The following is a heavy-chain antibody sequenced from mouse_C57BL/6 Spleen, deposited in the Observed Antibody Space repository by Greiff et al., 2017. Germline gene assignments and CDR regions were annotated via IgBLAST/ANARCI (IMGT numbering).Heavy chain of an antibody. J-gene: IGHJ1*03. CDR1: GFSLTSYG. CDR3: ARGAFNWDLYFDV. CDR2: IWSGGST. Sequence: QVQLQQSGPGLVQPSQSLSITCTVSGFSLTSYGVHWVRQSPGKGLEWLGVIWSGGSTDYNAAFISRLGISKDNSKSQVFFKMNSLQADDTAIYYCARGAFNWDLYFDVWGTGTTVTVSS. V-gene: IGHV2-2*01. D-gene: IGHD4-1*01.